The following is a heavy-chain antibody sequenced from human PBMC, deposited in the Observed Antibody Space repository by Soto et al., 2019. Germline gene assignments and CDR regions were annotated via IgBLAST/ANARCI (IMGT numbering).Heavy chain of an antibody. CDR1: GFTFSSYG. J-gene: IGHJ4*02. CDR3: AKELLWFGEDQGYFDY. CDR2: ISYDGSNK. Sequence: ESGGGVVQPGRSLRLSCAASGFTFSSYGMHWVRQAPGKGLEWVAVISYDGSNKYYADSVKGRFTISRDNSKNTLYLQMNSLRAEDTAVYYCAKELLWFGEDQGYFDYWGQGTLVTVSS. D-gene: IGHD3-10*01. V-gene: IGHV3-30*18.